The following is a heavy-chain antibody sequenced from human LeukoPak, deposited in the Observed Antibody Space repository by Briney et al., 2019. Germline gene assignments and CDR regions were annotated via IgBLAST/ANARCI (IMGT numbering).Heavy chain of an antibody. Sequence: SETLSLTCTVSGGSISSHYWSWIRQPPGKGLEGMGYSYYSGSTKYNPSLKSRGTISLDTSKNQFSLKLSSVTAAYTAVYYCARISRWGPYWGQGTLVTVSS. CDR2: SYYSGST. CDR1: GGSISSHY. D-gene: IGHD3-16*01. V-gene: IGHV4-59*11. CDR3: ARISRWGPY. J-gene: IGHJ4*02.